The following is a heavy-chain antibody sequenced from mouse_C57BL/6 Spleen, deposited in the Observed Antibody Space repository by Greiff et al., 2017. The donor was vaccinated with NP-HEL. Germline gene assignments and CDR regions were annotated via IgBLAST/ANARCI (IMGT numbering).Heavy chain of an antibody. J-gene: IGHJ4*01. CDR2: INPGSGGT. CDR3: ARGYYGDYYAMDY. D-gene: IGHD1-1*01. V-gene: IGHV1-54*01. CDR1: GYAFTNYL. Sequence: QVQLQQSGAELVRPGTSVKVSCKASGYAFTNYLIEWVKQRPGQGLEWIGVINPGSGGTNYNEKFKGKATLTADKSSSTAYMQLSSLTSEDSAVYFCARGYYGDYYAMDYWGQGTSVTVSS.